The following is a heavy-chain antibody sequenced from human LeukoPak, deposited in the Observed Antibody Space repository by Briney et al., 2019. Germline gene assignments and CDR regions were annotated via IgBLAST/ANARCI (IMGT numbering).Heavy chain of an antibody. CDR1: GDSISSYS. V-gene: IGHV4-4*07. J-gene: IGHJ4*02. Sequence: SETLSLTCTVSGDSISSYSWSWIRQPAGKGLEWIGRIYASGSTICNPSLKSRVTVSVDTSKNQFSLKLNSVTAADTAVYYCARFGDGYNLSVDYWGQGTLVTVSS. D-gene: IGHD5-24*01. CDR3: ARFGDGYNLSVDY. CDR2: IYASGST.